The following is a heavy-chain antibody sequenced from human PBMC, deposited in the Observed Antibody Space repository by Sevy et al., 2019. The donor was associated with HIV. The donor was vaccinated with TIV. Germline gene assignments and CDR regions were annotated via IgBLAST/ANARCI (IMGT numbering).Heavy chain of an antibody. CDR1: GFTFSNYA. Sequence: GGSLRLSCAASGFTFSNYAMSWVRQTPGKGLEWVSAISGSAHRTYYTDSVKGRFTISTDKSKNMLVLQMKSLRAEDTAVYYCVKEGSEYSYSDYGGQGTLVTVSS. J-gene: IGHJ4*02. CDR2: ISGSAHRT. V-gene: IGHV3-23*01. D-gene: IGHD5-18*01. CDR3: VKEGSEYSYSDY.